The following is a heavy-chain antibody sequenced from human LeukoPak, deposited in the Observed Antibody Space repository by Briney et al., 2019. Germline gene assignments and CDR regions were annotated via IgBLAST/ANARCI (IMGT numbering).Heavy chain of an antibody. CDR3: ARDRRDILTGYYQGMDV. D-gene: IGHD3-9*01. J-gene: IGHJ6*02. V-gene: IGHV3-33*01. CDR2: IWYDGSNK. Sequence: GGSLRLSCAASGFTFSSYGMHWVRQAPGKGLEWVAVIWYDGSNKYYADSVKGRFTISRDNSKNTLCLQMNSLRAEDTAVYYCARDRRDILTGYYQGMDVWGQGTTVTVSS. CDR1: GFTFSSYG.